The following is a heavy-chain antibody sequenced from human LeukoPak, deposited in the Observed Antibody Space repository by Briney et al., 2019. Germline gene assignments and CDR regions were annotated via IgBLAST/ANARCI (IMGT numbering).Heavy chain of an antibody. CDR1: GGTFSSYA. V-gene: IGHV1-69*13. CDR2: IIPIFGTA. J-gene: IGHJ4*02. CDR3: AREARSYYYGSGSYYNAYY. Sequence: APVKVSCKASGGTFSSYAISWVRQAPGQGLEWMGGIIPIFGTANYAQKFQGRVTITADESTSTAYMELSSLRSEDTAVYYCAREARSYYYGSGSYYNAYYWGQGTLVTVSS. D-gene: IGHD3-10*01.